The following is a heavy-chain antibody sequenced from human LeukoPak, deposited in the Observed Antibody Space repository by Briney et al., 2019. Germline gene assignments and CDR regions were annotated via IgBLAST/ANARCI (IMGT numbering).Heavy chain of an antibody. V-gene: IGHV3-7*01. Sequence: GGSLRLSCAASGFTFSNYWMGWVGQPPGKGLQWVANIKEDGTEKYYVDSVKGRFTISRDNAKNSVYLQMNSLRVEDTAVYYCARRPFGADYWGQGTLVTVSS. J-gene: IGHJ4*02. CDR2: IKEDGTEK. CDR1: GFTFSNYW. CDR3: ARRPFGADY. D-gene: IGHD3-10*01.